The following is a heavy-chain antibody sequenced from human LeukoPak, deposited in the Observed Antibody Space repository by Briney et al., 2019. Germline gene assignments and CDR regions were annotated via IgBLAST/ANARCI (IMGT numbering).Heavy chain of an antibody. CDR2: ISAYNGNT. V-gene: IGHV1-18*01. Sequence: GASVKVSCKASGYTFTSYGISWARQAPGQGLEWMGWISAYNGNTNYAQKLQGRVTMTTDTSTSTAYMELRSLRSDDTAVYYCARDDQHSNTHLQFDYWGQGTLVAVSS. CDR1: GYTFTSYG. CDR3: ARDDQHSNTHLQFDY. D-gene: IGHD2-21*01. J-gene: IGHJ4*02.